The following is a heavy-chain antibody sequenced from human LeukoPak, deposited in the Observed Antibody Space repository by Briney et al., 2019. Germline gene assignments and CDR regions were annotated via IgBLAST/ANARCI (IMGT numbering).Heavy chain of an antibody. Sequence: SETLSLTCTVSGGSISSYYWSWIRQPPGKGLEWIGYIYYSGSTNYNPSLKNRVTISVDTSKNQFSLKLISVTAADTAVYYCARGVGSGYTDYWGQGALVTVSS. CDR2: IYYSGST. V-gene: IGHV4-59*01. J-gene: IGHJ4*02. CDR3: ARGVGSGYTDY. D-gene: IGHD3-22*01. CDR1: GGSISSYY.